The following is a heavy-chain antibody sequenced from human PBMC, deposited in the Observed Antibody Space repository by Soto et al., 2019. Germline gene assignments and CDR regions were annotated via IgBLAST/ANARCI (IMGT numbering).Heavy chain of an antibody. CDR1: GFTFSNYG. Sequence: EVQLLESGGGLVQPGGSLRLSCAASGFTFSNYGMSWVRQAPGTGLEWVSSILGNGGSTYYADSVKGRLTISRDNYKNTLYQQMNSLRAEDTAVYSCAKSGGTGNGMVVWGQGNTVSVS. D-gene: IGHD3-16*01. V-gene: IGHV3-23*01. J-gene: IGHJ6*02. CDR3: AKSGGTGNGMVV. CDR2: ILGNGGST.